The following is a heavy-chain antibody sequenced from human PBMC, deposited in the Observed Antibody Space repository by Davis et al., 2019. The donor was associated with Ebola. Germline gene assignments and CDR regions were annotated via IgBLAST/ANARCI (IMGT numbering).Heavy chain of an antibody. CDR1: GFTFSSYG. CDR3: AKDYYDSSGSILYYYYGMDV. Sequence: GESLKISCAASGFTFSSYGMHWVRQAPGKGLEWVAVISYDGSNKYYADFVKGRFTISRDNSKNTLYLQMNSLRAEDTAVYYCAKDYYDSSGSILYYYYGMDVWGQGTTVTVSS. CDR2: ISYDGSNK. D-gene: IGHD3-22*01. J-gene: IGHJ6*02. V-gene: IGHV3-30*18.